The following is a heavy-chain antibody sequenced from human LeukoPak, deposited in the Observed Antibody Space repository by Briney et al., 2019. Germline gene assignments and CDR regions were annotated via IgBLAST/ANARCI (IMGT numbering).Heavy chain of an antibody. CDR2: IYNSGST. CDR1: GNSISNTYY. Sequence: SETLSLTCAVSGNSISNTYYWGWIRQPPGKELEWIGSIYNSGSTHYNPSLKSRVTISVDTSKNQFSLKLNSVTAADTAVYCCARNSSGNYFDYWGQGTLVTVSS. V-gene: IGHV4-38-2*01. J-gene: IGHJ4*02. CDR3: ARNSSGNYFDY. D-gene: IGHD1-26*01.